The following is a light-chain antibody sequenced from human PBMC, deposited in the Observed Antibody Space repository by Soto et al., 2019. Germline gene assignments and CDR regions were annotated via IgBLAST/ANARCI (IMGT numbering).Light chain of an antibody. CDR2: GAS. CDR1: QSVSSSY. J-gene: IGKJ1*01. V-gene: IGKV3-20*01. Sequence: EIVLTQSPGTLSLSPGERATLSCRASQSVSSSYLAWYQQKPGQAPRLLIYGASSRATGIPARFSGSGSGTDFTLTISRLEPEDFAVYYCQQYGISGTFGQGTKVDVK. CDR3: QQYGISGT.